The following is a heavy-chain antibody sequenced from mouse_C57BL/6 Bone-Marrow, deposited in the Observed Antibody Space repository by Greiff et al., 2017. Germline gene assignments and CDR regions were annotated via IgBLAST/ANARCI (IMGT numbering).Heavy chain of an antibody. V-gene: IGHV5-9-1*02. CDR1: GFTFSSYA. CDR3: TRDDDYPFDY. D-gene: IGHD2-3*01. Sequence: EVKLVESGEGLVKPGGSLKLSCAASGFTFSSYAMSWVRQTPEKRLEWVAYISSGGDYIYYADTVKGRFTISRDNARNTLYLQMSRLKSEDTAMYYCTRDDDYPFDYWGQGTTLTVSS. J-gene: IGHJ2*01. CDR2: ISSGGDYI.